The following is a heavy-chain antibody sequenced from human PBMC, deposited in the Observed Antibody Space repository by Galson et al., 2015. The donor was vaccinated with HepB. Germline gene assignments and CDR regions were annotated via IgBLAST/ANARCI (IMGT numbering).Heavy chain of an antibody. Sequence: QSGAEVKKPGESLKISCKGSGYSFATNWIGWVRQMPGKGLEWMGIVYPAGSGTRYSPSFEGQVTISADKSISTAYLQWISLKASDTAIYYCATWDSSAYGDYWGQGTPVTVSS. CDR2: VYPAGSGT. J-gene: IGHJ4*02. CDR3: ATWDSSAYGDY. V-gene: IGHV5-51*01. D-gene: IGHD3-22*01. CDR1: GYSFATNW.